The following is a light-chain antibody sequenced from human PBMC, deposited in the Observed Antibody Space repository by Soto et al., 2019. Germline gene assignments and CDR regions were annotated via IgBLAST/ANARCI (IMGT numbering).Light chain of an antibody. V-gene: IGLV4-60*02. CDR1: SGHSSYI. CDR3: ETCNSNTRV. CDR2: LEGSGSY. Sequence: QAVLTQSSSASASLGSSVKLTCTLSSGHSSYIIAWHQQQPGKAPRYLMKLEGSGSYNKGSGIPDRFSGSSSGADRYLTISNVHFEDEADYYCETCNSNTRVFGGGTKLTVL. J-gene: IGLJ2*01.